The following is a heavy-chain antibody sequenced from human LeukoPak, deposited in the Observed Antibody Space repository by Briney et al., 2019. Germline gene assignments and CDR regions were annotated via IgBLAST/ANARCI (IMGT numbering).Heavy chain of an antibody. CDR2: ISGSGGST. J-gene: IGHJ4*02. CDR1: GFTFSSHA. D-gene: IGHD3-9*01. CDR3: AKAERYFDWLLSFDY. Sequence: PGGSLRLSCAASGFTFSSHAMSWVRQAPGKGLEWVSAISGSGGSTYYADSVKGRFTISRDNSKNTLYLQMNSLRAEDTAVYYCAKAERYFDWLLSFDYWGQGTLVTVSS. V-gene: IGHV3-23*01.